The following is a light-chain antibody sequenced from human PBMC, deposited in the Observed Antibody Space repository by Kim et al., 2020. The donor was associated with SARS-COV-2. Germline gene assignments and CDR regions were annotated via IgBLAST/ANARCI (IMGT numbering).Light chain of an antibody. CDR1: QNIKSY. Sequence: ASTGDRVTITCRASQNIKSYLAWYQQIPGKAPKLLIYAASTLQNGVPSRFSGSGSGTDFSLTISCLQSDDFATYFCQQYYSSSFAFGQGTRLEIK. V-gene: IGKV1-8*01. CDR3: QQYYSSSFA. J-gene: IGKJ5*01. CDR2: AAS.